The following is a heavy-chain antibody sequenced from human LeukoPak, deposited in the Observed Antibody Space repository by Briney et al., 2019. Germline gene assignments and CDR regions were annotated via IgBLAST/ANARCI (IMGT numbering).Heavy chain of an antibody. V-gene: IGHV3-23*01. CDR3: AKCGSGTYYAY. D-gene: IGHD3-10*01. J-gene: IGHJ4*02. Sequence: GGSLRLSCAASGFTFSSYAMSWVRQAPGKGLEWVSTITRSGGNTFYADSVKGRFTISRDISKSTLYLQMNSLRAEDTAVYFCAKCGSGTYYAYWGQGTLVTVSS. CDR1: GFTFSSYA. CDR2: ITRSGGNT.